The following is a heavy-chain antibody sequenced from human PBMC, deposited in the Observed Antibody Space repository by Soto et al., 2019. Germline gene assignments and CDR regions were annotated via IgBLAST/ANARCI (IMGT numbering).Heavy chain of an antibody. D-gene: IGHD1-26*01. J-gene: IGHJ6*02. CDR1: GGTFRSYS. V-gene: IGHV1-69*01. CDR3: ARPDEGAYSSNHHYYYAFDV. CDR2: IIPIFDIT. Sequence: QVQLVQSGAEVKKPGSSVKVSCKASGGTFRSYSISWVRQAPGQGLEWMGGIIPIFDITNYAQKFQGRVTITADESPSTAYMELSSLGSDDTAVYYCARPDEGAYSSNHHYYYAFDVWGQVTTVNV.